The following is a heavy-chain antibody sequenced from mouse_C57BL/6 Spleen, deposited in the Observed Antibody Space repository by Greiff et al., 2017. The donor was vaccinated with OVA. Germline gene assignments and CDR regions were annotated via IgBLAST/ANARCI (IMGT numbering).Heavy chain of an antibody. J-gene: IGHJ4*01. Sequence: DVKLQESGGGLVKPGGSLKLSCAASGFTFSSYAMSWVRQTPEKRLEWVATISDGGSYTYYPDNVKGRFTISRDNAKNNLYLQMSHLKSEDTAMYYCARDRGRYGNYYYAMDYWGQGTSVTVSS. CDR1: GFTFSSYA. V-gene: IGHV5-4*03. D-gene: IGHD2-1*01. CDR3: ARDRGRYGNYYYAMDY. CDR2: ISDGGSYT.